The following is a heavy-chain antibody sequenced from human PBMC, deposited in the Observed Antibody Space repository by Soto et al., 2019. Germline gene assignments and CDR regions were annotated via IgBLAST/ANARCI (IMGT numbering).Heavy chain of an antibody. J-gene: IGHJ4*02. CDR2: RWDDGSNK. CDR1: GFTFSNYG. V-gene: IGHV3-33*01. CDR3: ARVPFTYSTSPTFDY. D-gene: IGHD6-6*01. Sequence: QVQLVESGGGVVQPGRSLRLSCAASGFTFSNYGMHWVRQAPGKGLEWAALRWDDGSNKYYADSVKGRFTISRDNCKNALYLQMNSLRPEETGVYYCARVPFTYSTSPTFDYWGQGTLVTVSS.